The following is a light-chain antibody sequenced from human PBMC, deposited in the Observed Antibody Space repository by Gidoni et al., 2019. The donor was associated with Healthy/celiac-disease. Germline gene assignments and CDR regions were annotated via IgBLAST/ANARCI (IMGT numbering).Light chain of an antibody. J-gene: IGKJ1*01. CDR3: QQYGSSLWT. V-gene: IGKV3-20*01. Sequence: EIVLTQSPGTLSLSPGERATLSCRASQSVSSSYLAWYQQKPGQAPRLLIYGASSRATGIPDRFRGSGSGTDFTLTISRLEPEDFAVYYCQQYGSSLWTFSQGTKVEIK. CDR2: GAS. CDR1: QSVSSSY.